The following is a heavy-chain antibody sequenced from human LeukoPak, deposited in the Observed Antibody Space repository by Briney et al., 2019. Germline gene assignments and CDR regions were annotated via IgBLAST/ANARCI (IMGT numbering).Heavy chain of an antibody. Sequence: SETLSLTCTVSGGSISSHYWSWIRQPPGKGLEWIGEINHSGSTNYNPSLKSRVTISVDTSKNQFSLKLSSVTAADTAVYYCARGVGGYCSGGSCIYYFDYWGQGTLVTVSS. CDR1: GGSISSHY. V-gene: IGHV4-34*01. D-gene: IGHD2-15*01. CDR3: ARGVGGYCSGGSCIYYFDY. J-gene: IGHJ4*02. CDR2: INHSGST.